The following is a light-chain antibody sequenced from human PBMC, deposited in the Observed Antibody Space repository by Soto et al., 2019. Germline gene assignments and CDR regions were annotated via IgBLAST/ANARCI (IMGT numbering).Light chain of an antibody. J-gene: IGKJ3*01. CDR1: QDIGNS. CDR3: QKSDHLPL. Sequence: DIHMTQSPPSLSASVGDRVTITCQASQDIGNSLNWYQHKPGKAPKRVIYDAYNLETGVPSTFSGSGYGTDFTLIISSLRPEDIATYYCQKSDHLPLFGPGTKVDIK. CDR2: DAY. V-gene: IGKV1-33*01.